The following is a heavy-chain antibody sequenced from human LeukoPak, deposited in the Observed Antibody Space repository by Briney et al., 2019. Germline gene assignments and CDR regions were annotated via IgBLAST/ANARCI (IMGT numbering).Heavy chain of an antibody. D-gene: IGHD4-17*01. CDR3: AGTTVTSTYYYYGMDV. CDR2: IYPGDSDT. J-gene: IGHJ6*02. CDR1: GYCFTSYW. Sequence: GESLKISCKGSGYCFTSYWIGWVRQLPGKGLEWMGIIYPGDSDTRYGPSFQGQVTISADKSISTAYLQWSSLKASDTAMYYCAGTTVTSTYYYYGMDVWGQGTTVTVPS. V-gene: IGHV5-51*01.